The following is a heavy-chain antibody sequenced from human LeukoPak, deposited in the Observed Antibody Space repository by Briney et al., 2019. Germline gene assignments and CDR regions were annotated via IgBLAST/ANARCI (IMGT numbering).Heavy chain of an antibody. V-gene: IGHV1-69*05. CDR2: IIPIFGTA. Sequence: SVKVSCKASGGTFSSYAISWVRQAPGQGLEWMGRIIPIFGTANYAQKFQGSVTITTDESTSTAYMELSSLRSEDTAVYYCARGRIIKPNYVWGSYYFDYWGQGTLVTVSS. D-gene: IGHD3-16*01. J-gene: IGHJ4*02. CDR1: GGTFSSYA. CDR3: ARGRIIKPNYVWGSYYFDY.